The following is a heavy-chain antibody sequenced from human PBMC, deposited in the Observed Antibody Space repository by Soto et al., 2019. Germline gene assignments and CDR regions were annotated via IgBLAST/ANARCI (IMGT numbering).Heavy chain of an antibody. CDR1: GFTFSSYG. V-gene: IGHV3-33*08. J-gene: IGHJ4*01. Sequence: TGGSLRLSCAASGFTFSSYGMHWVRQAPGKGLGWVAVIWYDGSNKYYADSVKGRFTISRDNSKNTLYLQMNSLKTEDTGIYYCTTDSYSTMIVVRFDYWGHGTLVTVSS. CDR3: TTDSYSTMIVVRFDY. CDR2: IWYDGSNK. D-gene: IGHD3-22*01.